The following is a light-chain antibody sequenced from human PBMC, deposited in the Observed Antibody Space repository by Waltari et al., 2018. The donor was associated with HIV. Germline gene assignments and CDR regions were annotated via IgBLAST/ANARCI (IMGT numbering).Light chain of an antibody. V-gene: IGLV3-19*01. CDR1: SIRSYY. J-gene: IGLJ2*01. CDR2: GRN. Sequence: SSELTQDPSVSVALGQTVRIKCQGDSIRSYYASWYKQKSGQAPVLVVFGRNYRPSGIPARFSGSSSGNTATLTITGAQADDEADYYCHSRDSSGSHVVFGGGTKVTVL. CDR3: HSRDSSGSHVV.